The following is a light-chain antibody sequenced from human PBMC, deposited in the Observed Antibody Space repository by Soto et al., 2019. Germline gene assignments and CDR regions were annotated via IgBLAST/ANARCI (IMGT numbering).Light chain of an antibody. J-gene: IGKJ2*01. CDR2: GAS. CDR1: QGIAKD. Sequence: AIQMTQSPSSLSASVGDRVIITCRASQGIAKDLAWYQQKPGSAPKLLINGASSLQSGVPSRFSGSGSGTDFTLTISSLQPDDFATYYCLQDYFHPYTFGQGTKLEI. CDR3: LQDYFHPYT. V-gene: IGKV1-6*01.